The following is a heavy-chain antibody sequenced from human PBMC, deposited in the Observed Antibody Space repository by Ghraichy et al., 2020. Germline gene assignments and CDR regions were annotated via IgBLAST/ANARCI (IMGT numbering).Heavy chain of an antibody. CDR3: TRVVTPEKGIISRPDSYYYGMDV. CDR1: GFSLSGSV. Sequence: GESLRLSCAASGFSLSGSVMHWVRQASGKGLEWVGRVRSKTNTYATAYNAALQGRFTISRDDSKNTAYLQMSGLKTEDTAVYFCTRVVTPEKGIISRPDSYYYGMDVWGQGTTVTVS. J-gene: IGHJ6*02. CDR2: VRSKTNTYAT. D-gene: IGHD2-21*02. V-gene: IGHV3-73*01.